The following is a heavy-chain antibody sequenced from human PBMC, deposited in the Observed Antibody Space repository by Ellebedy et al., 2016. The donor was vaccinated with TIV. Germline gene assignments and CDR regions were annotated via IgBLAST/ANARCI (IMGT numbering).Heavy chain of an antibody. V-gene: IGHV1-46*04. D-gene: IGHD6-19*01. CDR3: ARARSSGWLHTPDY. CDR1: GYTFTSYF. J-gene: IGHJ4*02. CDR2: INPSVGST. Sequence: AALVKVSCKASGYTFTSYFMHWVRQAPGQGLEWMGIINPSVGSTTYAQKLQGRVTMTRDTSTSTVYMELSSLRSEDTAVYYCARARSSGWLHTPDYWGQGTLVTVSS.